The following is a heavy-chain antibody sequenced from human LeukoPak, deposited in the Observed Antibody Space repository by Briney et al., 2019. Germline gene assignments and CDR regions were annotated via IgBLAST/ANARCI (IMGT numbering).Heavy chain of an antibody. CDR3: ARENGYKVFDY. CDR2: ISWNSGSI. V-gene: IGHV3-9*01. D-gene: IGHD5-24*01. J-gene: IGHJ4*02. Sequence: GGSLRLSCKASGFTFDDYAMHWVRQAPGRGLEWVSGISWNSGSIGYADSVKGRFTISRDNSKNSLYLQMNSLRAEDTAVYYCARENGYKVFDYWGQGTLVTVSS. CDR1: GFTFDDYA.